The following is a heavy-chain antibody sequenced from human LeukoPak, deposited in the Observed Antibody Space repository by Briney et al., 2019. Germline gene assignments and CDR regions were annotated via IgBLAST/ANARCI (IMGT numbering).Heavy chain of an antibody. CDR2: MYHSGTT. CDR1: DYSISSGYY. CDR3: ARNYPPELFDH. D-gene: IGHD1-26*01. J-gene: IGHJ4*02. Sequence: SETLSLTCAVSDYSISSGYYWGWIRQPPGKGLEWIGSMYHSGTTYYNPSLKSRVTISVDTSKNQFSLKLTSVTAADTAVYYCARNYPPELFDHWGQGILVTVSS. V-gene: IGHV4-38-2*01.